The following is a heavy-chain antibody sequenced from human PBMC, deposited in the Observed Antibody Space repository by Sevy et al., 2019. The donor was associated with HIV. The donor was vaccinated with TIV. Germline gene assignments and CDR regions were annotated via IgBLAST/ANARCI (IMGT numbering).Heavy chain of an antibody. Sequence: GGSLRLSCAASGFTFDDYTMYWVRQPPGGGLEWVSLINWDGDNTYYEDSVRGRFSVSRVNDKNSLYLQMSSLRTEDGSLYYCGRGVRYAGGWSFDFWGQGTLVTVSS. CDR1: GFTFDDYT. V-gene: IGHV3-43*01. CDR3: GRGVRYAGGWSFDF. J-gene: IGHJ4*02. CDR2: INWDGDNT. D-gene: IGHD2-15*01.